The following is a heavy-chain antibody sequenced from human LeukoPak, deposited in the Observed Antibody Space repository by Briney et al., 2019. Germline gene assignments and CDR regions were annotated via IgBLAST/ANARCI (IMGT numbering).Heavy chain of an antibody. Sequence: PSETLSLTCTVSGGSISIYYWSCIRQPPGKGLEWLGYIYGSGSTNYNPSLKNRVTISVDTSKNQFSLKVKSVTAADTAMYFCARREKHYAFWSAFNPWGQGALVTVSS. V-gene: IGHV4-4*09. CDR3: ARREKHYAFWSAFNP. D-gene: IGHD3-3*01. CDR2: IYGSGST. J-gene: IGHJ5*02. CDR1: GGSISIYY.